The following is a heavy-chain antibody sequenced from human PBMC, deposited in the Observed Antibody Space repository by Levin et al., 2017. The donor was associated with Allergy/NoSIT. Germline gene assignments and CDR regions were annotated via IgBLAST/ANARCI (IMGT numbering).Heavy chain of an antibody. J-gene: IGHJ3*02. D-gene: IGHD6-19*01. CDR2: IYYSGST. V-gene: IGHV4-39*01. CDR1: GGSISSSSYY. CDR3: ATRHSSGGGAFDI. Sequence: SETLSLTCTVSGGSISSSSYYWGWIRQPPGKGLEWIGSIYYSGSTYYNPSLKSRVTISVDTSKNQFSLKLSSVTAADTAVYYCATRHSSGGGAFDIWGQGTMVTVSS.